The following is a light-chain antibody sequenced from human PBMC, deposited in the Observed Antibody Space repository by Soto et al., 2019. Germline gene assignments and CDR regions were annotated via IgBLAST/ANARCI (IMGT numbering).Light chain of an antibody. CDR2: IAS. V-gene: IGKV3-20*01. J-gene: IGKJ1*01. CDR3: QQYGTYKT. CDR1: QSVSSSY. Sequence: EVVLTQSPGILSLSPGERATLSCRASQSVSSSYLAWYQQKPGQAPRLLIHIASTRAAGIPDRFSGSGSGTDFPLTISRLEPEDFAVYYCQQYGTYKTFGQGTKVEMK.